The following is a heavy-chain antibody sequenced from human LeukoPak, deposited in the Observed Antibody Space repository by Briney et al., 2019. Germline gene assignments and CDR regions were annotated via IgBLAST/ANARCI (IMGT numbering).Heavy chain of an antibody. D-gene: IGHD6-13*01. CDR1: GFTFSSYD. CDR3: ARDSLDTQRRQTAGDIFDY. CDR2: IWLDGGNR. J-gene: IGHJ4*02. V-gene: IGHV3-33*08. Sequence: GGSLRLSCAASGFTFSSYDMHWVRQAPGKGREWGAVIWLDGGNRYSAASVKGRFTISRDNSKNPLYLQLSSLRAEDTAVYYCARDSLDTQRRQTAGDIFDYWGQGTLVTVSS.